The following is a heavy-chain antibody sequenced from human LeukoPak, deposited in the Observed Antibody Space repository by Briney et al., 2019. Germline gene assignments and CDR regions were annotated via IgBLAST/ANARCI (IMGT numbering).Heavy chain of an antibody. J-gene: IGHJ4*02. V-gene: IGHV3-7*01. Sequence: GGSLRLSCAASGFTFSTYWMGWVRQAPGKGLEWVAKIKPDGSEKDHVDSVKGRFTISRDNAKNSLYLQMNSLRAEDTAVYYCATMFSIGWESPDYWGQGTLVTVSS. CDR1: GFTFSTYW. D-gene: IGHD6-19*01. CDR2: IKPDGSEK. CDR3: ATMFSIGWESPDY.